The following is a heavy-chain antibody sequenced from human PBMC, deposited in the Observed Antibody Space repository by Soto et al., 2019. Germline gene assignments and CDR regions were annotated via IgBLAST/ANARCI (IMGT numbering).Heavy chain of an antibody. Sequence: EVQLLESGGGLVQPGGSLRLSCTASGFTFSTYAMSWVRQAPGKGLEWVSTISDSGSTYYADSVKGRFTISRDNSKNTLYLEMNSPRAEDPAVYYCAKDKGGRYWSRTSCLYSFDYWGQGTLVTVSS. CDR1: GFTFSTYA. V-gene: IGHV3-23*01. D-gene: IGHD2-2*01. CDR3: AKDKGGRYWSRTSCLYSFDY. CDR2: ISDSGST. J-gene: IGHJ4*02.